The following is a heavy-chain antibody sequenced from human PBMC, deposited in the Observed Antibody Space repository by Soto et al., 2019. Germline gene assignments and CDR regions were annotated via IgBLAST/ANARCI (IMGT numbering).Heavy chain of an antibody. CDR2: ISYDGSNK. CDR3: ARDREAYYDFWSGYYLFDY. V-gene: IGHV3-30-3*01. J-gene: IGHJ4*02. D-gene: IGHD3-3*01. CDR1: GFTFSSYA. Sequence: QVQLVESGGGVVQPGRSLRLSCAASGFTFSSYAMHWVRQAPGKGLEWVAVISYDGSNKYYADSVKGRFIISRDNSKNTLYLQMNSLRAEDTAVYYCARDREAYYDFWSGYYLFDYWGQGTLVTVSS.